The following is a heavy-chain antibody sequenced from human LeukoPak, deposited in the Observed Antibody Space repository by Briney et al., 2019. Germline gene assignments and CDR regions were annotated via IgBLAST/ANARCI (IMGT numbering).Heavy chain of an antibody. CDR2: ISYDGSNK. J-gene: IGHJ6*02. CDR3: ARDPVTATVGYYGMDV. CDR1: GFTLSSYA. D-gene: IGHD4-11*01. V-gene: IGHV3-30-3*01. Sequence: GRSLRLACAASGFTLSSYAMHWVRQAPGKGLEWVAVISYDGSNKYYADSVKGRFTISRDNSKNTLYLQMNSLRAEDTAVYYCARDPVTATVGYYGMDVWGQRTTVTVSS.